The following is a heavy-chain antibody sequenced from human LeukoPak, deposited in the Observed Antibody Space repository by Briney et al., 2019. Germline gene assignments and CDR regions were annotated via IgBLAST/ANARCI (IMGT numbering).Heavy chain of an antibody. Sequence: GGSLRLSCAASGFTFSTYAMSWVRQAPGEGLEWVSGISGGAGGTYYADSVRGRFTISRENSKNTLYLQMNSLKAEDTAVYYCAKGVVVYYGVNSNFDSWGQGTLVTVSS. D-gene: IGHD4-23*01. CDR2: ISGGAGGT. CDR1: GFTFSTYA. J-gene: IGHJ4*02. CDR3: AKGVVVYYGVNSNFDS. V-gene: IGHV3-23*01.